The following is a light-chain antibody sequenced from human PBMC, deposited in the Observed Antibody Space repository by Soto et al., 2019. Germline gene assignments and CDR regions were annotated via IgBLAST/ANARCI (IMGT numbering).Light chain of an antibody. V-gene: IGKV4-1*01. J-gene: IGKJ2*01. CDR2: WAS. CDR3: QQYFSSPYT. Sequence: DIVMTQSPDSLAVSLGERATINCKSSQSIFYSSNNKNYLAWFQQKPGQSPKVLIYWASTRESGVPDRFSGSGSGTDFTLTINSLQAEDGAVYYCQQYFSSPYTFGQGTKLEIK. CDR1: QSIFYSSNNKNY.